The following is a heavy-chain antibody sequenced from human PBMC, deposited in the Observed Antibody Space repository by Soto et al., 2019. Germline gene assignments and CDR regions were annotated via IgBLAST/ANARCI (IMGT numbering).Heavy chain of an antibody. D-gene: IGHD2-15*01. CDR2: IYYSGST. CDR3: ARDRGCSGGSCYPKGVWFDP. Sequence: SETLSLTCTVSGGSISSYYWSWIRQPPGKGLEWIGYIYYSGSTNYNPSLKSRVTISVDTSKNQFSLKLSSVTAADTAVYYCARDRGCSGGSCYPKGVWFDPWGQGTLVTVSS. V-gene: IGHV4-59*01. CDR1: GGSISSYY. J-gene: IGHJ5*02.